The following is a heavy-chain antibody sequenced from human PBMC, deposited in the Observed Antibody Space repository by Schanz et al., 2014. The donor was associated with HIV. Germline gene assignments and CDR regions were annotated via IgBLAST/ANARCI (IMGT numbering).Heavy chain of an antibody. V-gene: IGHV3-23*04. CDR2: ISGRDGDT. Sequence: VQLVESGGGVVQPGRSLRLSCAASGFTFNNYAMTWVRQAPGKGLDWVSTISGRDGDTYYADSVKGRVTISRDNSKNTLYLQMNSLRAEDTAVYYCAREREESIAYYYYGMDVWGQGTAVTVSS. J-gene: IGHJ6*02. CDR1: GFTFNNYA. D-gene: IGHD1-26*01. CDR3: AREREESIAYYYYGMDV.